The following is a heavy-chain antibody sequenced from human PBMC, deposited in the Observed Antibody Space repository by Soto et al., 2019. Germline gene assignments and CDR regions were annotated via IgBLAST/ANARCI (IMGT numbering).Heavy chain of an antibody. Sequence: GGSLRLSCAASVFTFSSYAMSWVRQAPGKGLEWVSAISGSGGSTYYADSVKGRFTISRDNSKNTLYLQMNSLRAEDTAVYYCASAYCGGDGSTLGYYYYGMDVWGQETTVTVSS. CDR3: ASAYCGGDGSTLGYYYYGMDV. CDR2: ISGSGGST. J-gene: IGHJ6*02. V-gene: IGHV3-23*01. D-gene: IGHD2-21*01. CDR1: VFTFSSYA.